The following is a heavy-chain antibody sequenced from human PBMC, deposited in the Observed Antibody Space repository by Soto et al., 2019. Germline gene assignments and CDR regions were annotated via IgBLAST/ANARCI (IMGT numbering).Heavy chain of an antibody. CDR1: GGTFSSYA. CDR3: GRVQWELRGNWFDP. CDR2: IIPIFGTA. D-gene: IGHD1-26*01. V-gene: IGHV1-69*12. J-gene: IGHJ5*02. Sequence: QVQLVQSGAEVKKPGSSVKVSCKASGGTFSSYAISWVRQAPGQGLEWMGGIIPIFGTANYAQKFQGRVKITADESTSTAYMDLSSVRSEDTAVYYCGRVQWELRGNWFDPWGQGTLVTVCS.